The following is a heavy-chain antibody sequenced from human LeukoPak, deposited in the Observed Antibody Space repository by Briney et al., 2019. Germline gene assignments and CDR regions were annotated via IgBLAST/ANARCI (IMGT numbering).Heavy chain of an antibody. J-gene: IGHJ4*02. V-gene: IGHV3-23*01. D-gene: IGHD3-22*01. Sequence: GGSLRLSCAASGFAFSSTAMSWVRQAPGRGLEWVSGISGRGSSRSYGDSVKGRFTMTRDNSKNTLYLQMNSLRAEDTAVSYCARDSWSSYYYDSSGGYFDYWGQGTLVTVSS. CDR2: ISGRGSSR. CDR1: GFAFSSTA. CDR3: ARDSWSSYYYDSSGGYFDY.